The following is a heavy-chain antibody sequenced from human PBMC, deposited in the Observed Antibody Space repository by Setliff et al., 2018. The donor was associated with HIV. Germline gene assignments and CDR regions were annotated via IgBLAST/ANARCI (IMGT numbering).Heavy chain of an antibody. J-gene: IGHJ4*02. D-gene: IGHD3-10*01. CDR3: ARGSPMVRGVITPFDY. Sequence: TSETLSLTCAVSGGSFSDYSWTWIRQPPGKGLEWIGEIIHSGITNYSPSLKSRVTISVDTSKNHFSLRLTSVTAADTAVYYCARGSPMVRGVITPFDYWGQGTLVTVPQ. CDR1: GGSFSDYS. CDR2: IIHSGIT. V-gene: IGHV4-34*01.